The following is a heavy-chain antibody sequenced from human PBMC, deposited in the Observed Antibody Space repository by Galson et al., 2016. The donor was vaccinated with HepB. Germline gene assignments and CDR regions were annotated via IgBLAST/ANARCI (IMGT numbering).Heavy chain of an antibody. J-gene: IGHJ4*02. CDR2: ISTRRTT. Sequence: SLRLSCAASGFVFSNFGLRWVRQAPGKGLEWVASISTRRTTYYSDSVQGRFTISRDNSNNTLYLQMNGLTAEDTAVYYCAKERLVRRIFDHCGQGTLLTASS. V-gene: IGHV3-23*01. CDR3: AKERLVRRIFDH. CDR1: GFVFSNFG. D-gene: IGHD1-1*01.